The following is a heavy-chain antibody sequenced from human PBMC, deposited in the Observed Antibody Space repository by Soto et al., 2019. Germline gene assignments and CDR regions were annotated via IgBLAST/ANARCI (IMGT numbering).Heavy chain of an antibody. V-gene: IGHV1-69*08. CDR2: IIPILGIA. CDR3: AREEGGSYSYYYGTDV. CDR1: GGTFSSYT. Sequence: QVQLVQSGAEVKKPGSSVKVSCKASGGTFSSYTISWVRQAPGQGLEWMGRIIPILGIANYAQKFQGRVTITADKSTSTAYMELSSLRSEDTAVYYCAREEGGSYSYYYGTDVWVQGTTVTVSS. J-gene: IGHJ6*02. D-gene: IGHD1-26*01.